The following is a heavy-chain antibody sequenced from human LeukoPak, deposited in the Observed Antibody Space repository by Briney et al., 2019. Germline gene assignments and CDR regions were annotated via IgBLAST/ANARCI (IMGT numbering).Heavy chain of an antibody. Sequence: PSETLSLTCTVSGGSISSYYWSWIRQPPGKGLEWIGYIYSSGSTNYNPSLKSRLTISVDTSKNQFSLKLSSVTAADTAVYYCARHYRRTSSGWPPSDYWGQGTLVTVSS. D-gene: IGHD6-19*01. V-gene: IGHV4-59*01. CDR2: IYSSGST. CDR3: ARHYRRTSSGWPPSDY. J-gene: IGHJ4*02. CDR1: GGSISSYY.